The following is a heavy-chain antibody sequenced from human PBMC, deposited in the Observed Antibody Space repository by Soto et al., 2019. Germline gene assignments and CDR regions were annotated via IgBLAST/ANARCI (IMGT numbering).Heavy chain of an antibody. J-gene: IGHJ6*02. CDR2: IYYSGST. CDR1: GGSISSSSYY. V-gene: IGHV4-39*01. D-gene: IGHD5-12*01. CDR3: ARVNGQRWLPNYYGMDV. Sequence: NPSETLSLTCTVSGGSISSSSYYWGWIRQPPGKGLEWIGSIYYSGSTYYNPSLKSRVTISVDTSKNQFSLKLSSVTAADTAVYYYARVNGQRWLPNYYGMDVWGQGTTVTVSS.